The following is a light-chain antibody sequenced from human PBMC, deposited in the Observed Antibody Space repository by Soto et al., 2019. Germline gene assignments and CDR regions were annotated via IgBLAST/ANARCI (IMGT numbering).Light chain of an antibody. CDR3: TSYTSTSTLV. Sequence: QSALTQPASVSGSPGQSITISCTGTSNDVGANNYVSWYQHHPGKAPKILIYEAGNRPSGVSHRFSGSKSGNTASLTISGLQAEDEAGYFCTSYTSTSTLVFGGGTKVTVL. CDR1: SNDVGANNY. CDR2: EAG. J-gene: IGLJ2*01. V-gene: IGLV2-14*01.